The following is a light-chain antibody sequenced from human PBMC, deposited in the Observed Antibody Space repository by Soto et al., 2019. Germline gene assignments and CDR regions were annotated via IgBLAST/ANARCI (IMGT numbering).Light chain of an antibody. Sequence: QSVLTQPPSVSAAPGQKVTISCSGSSSNIGNNYVFWYQQLPGTAPKLLIYDNDKRPSGIPDRFSGSKSGTSATLGITGLQTGDEADYYGATWDRSLSVGVFGGGTKVTVL. CDR3: ATWDRSLSVGV. CDR1: SSNIGNNY. V-gene: IGLV1-51*01. J-gene: IGLJ2*01. CDR2: DND.